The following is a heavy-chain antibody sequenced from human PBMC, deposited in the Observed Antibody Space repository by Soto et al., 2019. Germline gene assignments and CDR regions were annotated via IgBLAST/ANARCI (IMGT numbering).Heavy chain of an antibody. CDR1: GYTFTSYY. V-gene: IGHV1-46*01. Sequence: QVQLVQSGAEVKKPGASVKVSCKASGYTFTSYYMHWVRQAPGQGLEWMGIINPSGGSTSYAQKFQGRVTMTRDTSTSTVYMELSSVRAEDTAVYYCARDLSKYSSSPYFDYWGQGTLVTVSS. CDR3: ARDLSKYSSSPYFDY. J-gene: IGHJ4*02. CDR2: INPSGGST. D-gene: IGHD6-6*01.